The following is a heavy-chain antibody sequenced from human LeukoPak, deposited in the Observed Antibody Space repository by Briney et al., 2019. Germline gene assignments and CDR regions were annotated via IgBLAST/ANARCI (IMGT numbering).Heavy chain of an antibody. CDR1: GFTFSSYW. D-gene: IGHD5-18*01. CDR3: ARLPLTARRHFEY. V-gene: IGHV3-7*05. J-gene: IGHJ4*02. CDR2: IKEDGSEK. Sequence: GGSLRLSCAASGFTFSSYWMRWVRQTPGKGLEWVANIKEDGSEKYYLDSVKGRFTISRDNAKNSLYLQMNSLRAEDTAVFYCARLPLTARRHFEYWGQGTLVTVSS.